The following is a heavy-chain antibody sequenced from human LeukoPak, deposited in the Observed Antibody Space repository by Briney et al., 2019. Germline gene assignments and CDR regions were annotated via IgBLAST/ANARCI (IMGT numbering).Heavy chain of an antibody. D-gene: IGHD3-10*01. CDR3: ARDGYYYGSGSYYKVDFDY. V-gene: IGHV3-48*01. CDR2: ISSRSSTI. CDR1: GFTFSSYS. Sequence: GGSLRLSCAASGFTFSSYSMNWVRQAPGKGLEWVSYISSRSSTIYYADSVKGRFTISRDNAKNSLYLQMNSLRAEDTAVYYCARDGYYYGSGSYYKVDFDYWGQGTLVTVSS. J-gene: IGHJ4*02.